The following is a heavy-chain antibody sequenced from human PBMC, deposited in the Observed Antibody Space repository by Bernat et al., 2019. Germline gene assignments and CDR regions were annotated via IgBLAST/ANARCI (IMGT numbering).Heavy chain of an antibody. D-gene: IGHD6-6*01. V-gene: IGHV3-33*01. Sequence: QVQLVESGGGVVQPGRSLRLSCAASGFTFSSYGMHWVRQAPGKGLEWVAVIWYDGSNKYDADSVKGRFTISRDNSKNTLYLQMNSLRAEDTAVYYCASLVGSSSSSGGFDYWGQGTLVTVSS. CDR2: IWYDGSNK. CDR3: ASLVGSSSSSGGFDY. J-gene: IGHJ4*02. CDR1: GFTFSSYG.